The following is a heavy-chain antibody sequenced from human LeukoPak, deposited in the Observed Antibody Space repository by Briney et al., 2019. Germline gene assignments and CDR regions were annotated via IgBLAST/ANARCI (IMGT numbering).Heavy chain of an antibody. V-gene: IGHV3-9*01. Sequence: GGSLRLSCAGSGFIFNNYAMHWVRQPPGKGLEWVSGISWNSGSIDYADSVKGRFTISRDNAKNSLYLQMNSLRVKDTAFYYCAKDNRRHYTSGPNPDSLHWGQGALVTVSS. CDR1: GFIFNNYA. CDR2: ISWNSGSI. CDR3: AKDNRRHYTSGPNPDSLH. D-gene: IGHD6-19*01. J-gene: IGHJ4*02.